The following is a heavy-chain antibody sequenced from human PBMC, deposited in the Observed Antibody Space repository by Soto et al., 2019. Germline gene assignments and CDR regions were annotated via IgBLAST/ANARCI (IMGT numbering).Heavy chain of an antibody. CDR3: AGDQGGVRGIIIMWFDY. Sequence: PGGSLRLSCAASGFTIGSYSMHWVRQTPGKGLEWVALISYDGSSEFYADSVKGRFTISRDNSKNTLYLQMNSLRPEDTAVYYCAGDQGGVRGIIIMWFDYWGQGTLVTVSS. V-gene: IGHV3-30-3*01. CDR2: ISYDGSSE. D-gene: IGHD3-10*01. CDR1: GFTIGSYS. J-gene: IGHJ4*02.